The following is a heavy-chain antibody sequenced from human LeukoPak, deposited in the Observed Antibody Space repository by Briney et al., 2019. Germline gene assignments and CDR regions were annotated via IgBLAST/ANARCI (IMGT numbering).Heavy chain of an antibody. D-gene: IGHD5-18*01. V-gene: IGHV4-59*01. CDR2: IYYSGST. J-gene: IGHJ4*02. Sequence: SETLSLTCTVSGCPISSYYWSWIRQPPGKGLEWIGYIYYSGSTNYNPSLKSRVTISVDTSKNQFSLKLSSVTAADTAVYYCARGPGGYSYGYYFDYWGRGTLVTVSS. CDR1: GCPISSYY. CDR3: ARGPGGYSYGYYFDY.